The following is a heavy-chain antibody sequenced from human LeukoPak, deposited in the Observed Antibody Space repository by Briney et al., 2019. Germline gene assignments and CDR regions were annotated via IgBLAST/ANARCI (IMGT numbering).Heavy chain of an antibody. J-gene: IGHJ4*02. D-gene: IGHD6-19*01. V-gene: IGHV1-24*01. Sequence: ASVKVSCKVSGYTLTESSMHWVRQAPGKGLEWMGGFDPEDGETIYAQKFQGRVTMTEDTSTDTAYMELSSLRSEDTAVYYCATAGKGGWPRIDYWGQGTLVTVSS. CDR3: ATAGKGGWPRIDY. CDR1: GYTLTESS. CDR2: FDPEDGET.